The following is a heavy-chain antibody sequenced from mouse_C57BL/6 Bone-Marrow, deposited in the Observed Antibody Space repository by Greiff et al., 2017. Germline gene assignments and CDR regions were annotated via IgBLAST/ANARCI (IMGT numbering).Heavy chain of an antibody. V-gene: IGHV1-69*01. CDR3: ARSGDYDWFAY. CDR1: GYTFTSYW. CDR2: IDPSESYT. D-gene: IGHD2-4*01. J-gene: IGHJ3*01. Sequence: QVQLKQSGAELVMPGASVKLSCKASGYTFTSYWMHWVKQRPGQGLEWIGEIDPSESYTNYNQKFKGKSTLTVDKSSSTAYMQLSSLTSEDSAVYYCARSGDYDWFAYWGQGTLVTVSA.